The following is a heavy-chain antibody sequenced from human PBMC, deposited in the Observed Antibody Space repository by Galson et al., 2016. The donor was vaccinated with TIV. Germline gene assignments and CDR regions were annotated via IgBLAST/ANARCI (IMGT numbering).Heavy chain of an antibody. CDR3: ARLPGYCAHGVCFGAYEYGVDV. CDR1: GFRFTKFW. CDR2: VYGLDSDV. Sequence: QSGAEVKKPGESLKISCQGSGFRFTKFWIGWVRQMPGKGLEWMGIVYGLDSDVRYSPSFQGQVTISVDRSITTAYLQWSSLKASDTAIYYCARLPGYCAHGVCFGAYEYGVDVWGQGTTVTVTS. V-gene: IGHV5-51*01. J-gene: IGHJ6*02. D-gene: IGHD2-8*01.